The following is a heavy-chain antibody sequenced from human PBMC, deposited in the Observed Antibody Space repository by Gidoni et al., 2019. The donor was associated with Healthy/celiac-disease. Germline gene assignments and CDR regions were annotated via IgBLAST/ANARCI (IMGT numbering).Heavy chain of an antibody. CDR2: ISYDGSNK. CDR3: ARGGHDYGDYVGYFDY. CDR1: GFTFSSDA. V-gene: IGHV3-30-3*01. D-gene: IGHD4-17*01. J-gene: IGHJ4*02. Sequence: QVQLVESGGGVVQPGGSLRLSPAAPGFTFSSDAMRWVRQAPGKGLEWVAVISYDGSNKYYADSVKGRFTISRDNSKNTLYLQMNSLRAEDTAVYYCARGGHDYGDYVGYFDYWGQGTLVTVSS.